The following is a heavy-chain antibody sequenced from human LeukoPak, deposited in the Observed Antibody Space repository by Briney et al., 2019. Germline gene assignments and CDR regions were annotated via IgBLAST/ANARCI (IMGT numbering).Heavy chain of an antibody. CDR3: ARAVGFYGSGSYSTYYFDY. CDR1: GGSFCGYY. J-gene: IGHJ4*02. CDR2: INHSGST. Sequence: SETLSLTCAVYGGSFCGYYWSWIRQPPGKGLEWIGEINHSGSTNYNPSLKSRVTISVDTSKNQFSLKLSSVTAADTAVYYCARAVGFYGSGSYSTYYFDYWGQGTLVTVSS. D-gene: IGHD3-10*01. V-gene: IGHV4-34*01.